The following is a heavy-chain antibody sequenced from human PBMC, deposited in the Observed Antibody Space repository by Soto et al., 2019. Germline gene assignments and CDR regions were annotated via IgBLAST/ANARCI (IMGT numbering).Heavy chain of an antibody. V-gene: IGHV3-7*01. CDR1: GFTFSSHW. D-gene: IGHD3-16*02. CDR3: ARVYYDYIWGSYPLVH. CDR2: IKQDGSEK. J-gene: IGHJ5*02. Sequence: EVQLVESGGGLVQPGGSLRLSCAASGFTFSSHWMSWVRQAPGKGLEWLASIKQDGSEKHYVDSVKGRFTISRDNAKNSLYLQMNSLRVEDTAVYYCARVYYDYIWGSYPLVHWGQGTLVTVSS.